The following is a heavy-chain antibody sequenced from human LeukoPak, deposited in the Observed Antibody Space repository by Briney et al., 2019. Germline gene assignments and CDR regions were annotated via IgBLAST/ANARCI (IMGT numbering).Heavy chain of an antibody. CDR2: IGAYNGHK. V-gene: IGHV1-18*01. J-gene: IGHJ3*02. D-gene: IGHD3-22*01. Sequence: ASVKVSCKASGYTFTSYGISWVRQAPGQGLEWMGWIGAYNGHKLYAQELQGRVTMTTDTSTSTAYMELRSLRSDDTAVYYCARGDYYDSSGYYEDDAFDIWGQGTMVTVSS. CDR1: GYTFTSYG. CDR3: ARGDYYDSSGYYEDDAFDI.